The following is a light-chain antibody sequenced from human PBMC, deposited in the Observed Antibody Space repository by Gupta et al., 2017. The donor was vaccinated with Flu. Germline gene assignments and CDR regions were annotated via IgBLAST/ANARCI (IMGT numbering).Light chain of an antibody. V-gene: IGKV2-30*01. CDR3: MNGSQRPGT. Sequence: VNLGQPASISCQYSKGIVYIEGNTRVKGFQQRKGQSPRRLSKMVSNRESGGPDRVSVRGSGNEFKTNFSRVEAEDGGDDYDMNGSQRPGTFGQGTKVEIK. CDR2: MVS. J-gene: IGKJ1*01. CDR1: KGIVYIEGNTR.